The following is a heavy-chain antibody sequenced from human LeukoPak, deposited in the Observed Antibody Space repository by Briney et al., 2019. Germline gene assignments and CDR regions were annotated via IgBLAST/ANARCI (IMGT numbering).Heavy chain of an antibody. CDR3: ARDRKYTYGCYFDY. V-gene: IGHV3-48*03. CDR1: GFSFSSYE. Sequence: GGSLRLSCVASGFSFSSYEMNWARQAPGKGLEWVSYISSSGNIIYYADSVKGRFTISRDNAKNSLYLQMNSLRVEDTAVYYCARDRKYTYGCYFDYWGQGALVTVSS. J-gene: IGHJ4*02. CDR2: ISSSGNII. D-gene: IGHD5-18*01.